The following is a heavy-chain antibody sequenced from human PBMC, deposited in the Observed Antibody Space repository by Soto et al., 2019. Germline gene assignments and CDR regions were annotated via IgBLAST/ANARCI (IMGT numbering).Heavy chain of an antibody. Sequence: QVQLVESGGGVVQPGRSLTLSCAASGITFSSFAVHWVRQAPGKGLDWVAGISYDGTTKFYADSVKGRFTISRDNSKSTLNLQMNSLGGEDTVMYYCARDPCGDSSAWHFNHWAHGTLVTVSS. CDR1: GITFSSFA. J-gene: IGHJ2*01. V-gene: IGHV3-30-3*01. CDR2: ISYDGTTK. D-gene: IGHD4-17*01. CDR3: ARDPCGDSSAWHFNH.